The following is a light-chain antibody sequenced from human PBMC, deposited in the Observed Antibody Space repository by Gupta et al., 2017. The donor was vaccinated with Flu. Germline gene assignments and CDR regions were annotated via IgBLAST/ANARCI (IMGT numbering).Light chain of an antibody. CDR1: QSVSSY. V-gene: IGKV3-11*01. CDR2: DAS. CDR3: QQRINWPWT. J-gene: IGKJ1*01. Sequence: GQRATLSCRASQSVSSYLAWYQQKPGQAPRLLIYDASNRATGIPARFSGSGSGTDFTLTISSLEPEDFAVYYCQQRINWPWTFGQGTKVEIK.